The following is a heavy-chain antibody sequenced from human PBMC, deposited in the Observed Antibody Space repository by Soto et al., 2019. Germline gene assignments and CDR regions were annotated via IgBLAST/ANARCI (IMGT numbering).Heavy chain of an antibody. CDR1: GGSITTSSYY. V-gene: IGHV4-39*01. CDR3: ARLLTGTTFYFDY. D-gene: IGHD1-7*01. Sequence: SETLSLTCSVSGGSITTSSYYWAWIRQPPGKGPEWIGAIYHSGYTYYNASLMSRVTISVDTSKNLFSLEVNSLTAADTATYYCARLLTGTTFYFDYWGQEPWSPSPQ. CDR2: IYHSGYT. J-gene: IGHJ4*01.